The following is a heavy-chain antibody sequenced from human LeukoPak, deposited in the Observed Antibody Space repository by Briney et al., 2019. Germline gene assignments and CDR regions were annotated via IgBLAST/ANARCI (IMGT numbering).Heavy chain of an antibody. CDR1: GYSFTSYW. J-gene: IGHJ6*03. Sequence: GESLKISCKGSGYSFTSYWIGWVRQMPGKGLEWMGIIYPGDSDTRYSPSFQGQVTISADKSINTTYLEWSSLKASDTAIYYCARQGAAGKYYYYYMDVWGKGTTVTVSS. CDR2: IYPGDSDT. D-gene: IGHD6-13*01. V-gene: IGHV5-51*01. CDR3: ARQGAAGKYYYYYMDV.